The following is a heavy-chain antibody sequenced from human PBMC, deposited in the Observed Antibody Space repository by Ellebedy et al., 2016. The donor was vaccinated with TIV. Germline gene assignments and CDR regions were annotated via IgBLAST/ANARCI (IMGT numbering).Heavy chain of an antibody. CDR1: GGTFNNYD. CDR2: ILPIFGTT. D-gene: IGHD6-19*01. CDR3: TTASSGWYSGKDY. V-gene: IGHV1-69*13. J-gene: IGHJ4*02. Sequence: AASVTVSCKASGGTFNNYDVSWVRQAPGQGLEWMGGILPIFGTTSYAQKFKGRVTITADEPTNTAYMELSSLKSEDTTVYYGTTASSGWYSGKDYWGQGTLVTVSS.